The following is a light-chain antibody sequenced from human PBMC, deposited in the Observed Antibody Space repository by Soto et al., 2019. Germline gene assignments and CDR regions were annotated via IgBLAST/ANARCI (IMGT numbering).Light chain of an antibody. J-gene: IGKJ1*01. Sequence: DIQMTQSPSTLSASIGDRVTITCRARQSIRSWLAWYQQKPGKAPKLLIYKASSLESGVPSRFSGSGSGAEFTLAISSLHPDDFATYYCQQFNNYPWTFGQGTRAEIK. CDR3: QQFNNYPWT. V-gene: IGKV1-5*03. CDR1: QSIRSW. CDR2: KAS.